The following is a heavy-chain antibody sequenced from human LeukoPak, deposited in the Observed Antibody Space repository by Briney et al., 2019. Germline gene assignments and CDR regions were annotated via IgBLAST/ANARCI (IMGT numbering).Heavy chain of an antibody. V-gene: IGHV3-23*01. CDR2: ISGSGGST. CDR1: GFTFSSYA. D-gene: IGHD6-19*01. CDR3: APKPAGTPDY. Sequence: GGSLRLSCAASGFTFSSYAMSWVRQAPGKGLEWVSAISGSGGSTYYADSVKGRFTISRDNPKNTLYLQMNSLRAEDTAVYYCAPKPAGTPDYWGQGTLVTVPS. J-gene: IGHJ4*02.